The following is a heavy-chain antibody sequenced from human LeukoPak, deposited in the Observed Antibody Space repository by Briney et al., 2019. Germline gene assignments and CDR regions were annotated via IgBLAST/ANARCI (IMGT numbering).Heavy chain of an antibody. CDR1: GGSISSYY. J-gene: IGHJ5*02. V-gene: IGHV4-59*01. D-gene: IGHD1-26*01. Sequence: SETLSLTCTVSGGSISSYYWSWIRQPPGKGLEWIGYIYYSGSTNYNPSLKSRVTISVDTSKNQFSLKLSSVTAADTAVYYCARIESYYVESWFDPWGQGTLVTVSS. CDR2: IYYSGST. CDR3: ARIESYYVESWFDP.